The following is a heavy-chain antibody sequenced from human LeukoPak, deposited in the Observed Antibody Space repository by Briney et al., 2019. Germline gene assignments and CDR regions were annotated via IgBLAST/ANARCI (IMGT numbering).Heavy chain of an antibody. CDR1: GFTFSSYG. V-gene: IGHV3-30*03. D-gene: IGHD5-24*01. CDR3: ARDYRDGYNVPLR. J-gene: IGHJ4*02. CDR2: ISYDGSNK. Sequence: GRSLRLSCAASGFTFSSYGMHWVRQAPGKGLEWVAVISYDGSNKYYADSVKGRFTISRDNSKNTLYLQMNSLRAEDTAVYYCARDYRDGYNVPLRWGQGTLVTVSS.